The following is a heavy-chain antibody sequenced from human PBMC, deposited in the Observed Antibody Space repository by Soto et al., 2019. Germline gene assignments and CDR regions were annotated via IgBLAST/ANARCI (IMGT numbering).Heavy chain of an antibody. D-gene: IGHD6-19*01. CDR2: FDPEDGET. V-gene: IGHV1-24*01. Sequence: ASVKVSRKGSGYTLTELSMNWVRPAPGKGLEWMVGFDPEDGETIYAQKFQGRVTMTGDTSTDTAYMELSSLRSEDTAVYYCATGAPVVGSGWYGFDPWGQGTLVTVSS. CDR1: GYTLTELS. CDR3: ATGAPVVGSGWYGFDP. J-gene: IGHJ5*02.